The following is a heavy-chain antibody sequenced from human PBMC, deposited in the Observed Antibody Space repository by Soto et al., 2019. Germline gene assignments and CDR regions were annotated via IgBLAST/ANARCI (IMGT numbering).Heavy chain of an antibody. J-gene: IGHJ6*02. CDR1: GGSISSGGYY. CDR3: AREGSGMDV. V-gene: IGHV4-31*03. Sequence: SETLSLTCTVSGGSISSGGYYWIWIRQHPGKGLEWIGYIYNSGSTYYNPSLKSRVTISVDTPKNQFSLKLSSVTAADTAVYYCAREGSGMDVWGQGTTVTVSS. CDR2: IYNSGST.